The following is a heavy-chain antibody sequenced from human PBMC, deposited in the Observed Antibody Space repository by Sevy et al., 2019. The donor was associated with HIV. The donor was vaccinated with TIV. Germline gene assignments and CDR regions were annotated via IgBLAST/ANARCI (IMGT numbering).Heavy chain of an antibody. CDR2: ISGSGGST. CDR3: ARPRANYVDHYFFYAMDV. CDR1: GFTFSSFA. Sequence: GGSLRLSCAASGFTFSSFAMGWVRQAPGKRLEWVSSISGSGGSTYSADSVKGRFTMSRDNSKNTLYLQMSSLRAEDTAVYYCARPRANYVDHYFFYAMDVWGQGTTVTVSS. V-gene: IGHV3-23*01. J-gene: IGHJ6*02. D-gene: IGHD4-17*01.